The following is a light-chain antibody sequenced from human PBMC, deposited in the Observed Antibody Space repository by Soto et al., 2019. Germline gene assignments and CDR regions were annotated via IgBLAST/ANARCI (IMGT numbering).Light chain of an antibody. CDR3: CSYAGSFVV. J-gene: IGLJ2*01. CDR1: SSDVGSYNL. Sequence: QSVLTQPASVSGSPGQSITISCTGTSSDVGSYNLVSWYQQHPGKAPKLMIYEVSKRPSGVSNRFSGSKSGNTASLTISGLQAEDEADYYCCSYAGSFVVFGGGTQLPVL. CDR2: EVS. V-gene: IGLV2-23*02.